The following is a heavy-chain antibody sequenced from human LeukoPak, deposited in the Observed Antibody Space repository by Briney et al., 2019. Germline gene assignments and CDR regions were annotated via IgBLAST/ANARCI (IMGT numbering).Heavy chain of an antibody. D-gene: IGHD6-13*01. CDR2: IRYDGSNK. CDR3: AKRAAGDDYYYYYMDV. CDR1: GFTFSSYG. J-gene: IGHJ6*03. V-gene: IGHV3-30*02. Sequence: GGSLRLSCAASGFTFSSYGMHWVRQAPGKGLEWVAFIRYDGSNKYYADSVKGRFTISRDNSKNTLYLQMNSLRAEDTAVYYCAKRAAGDDYYYYYMDVWGKGTTVTVSS.